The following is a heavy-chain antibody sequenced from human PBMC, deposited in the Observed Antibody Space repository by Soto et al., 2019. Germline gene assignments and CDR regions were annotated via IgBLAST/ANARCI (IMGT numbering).Heavy chain of an antibody. D-gene: IGHD1-1*01. J-gene: IGHJ5*02. CDR3: ARDWKRAVAEYNWFDP. CDR2: SNPNSGGT. V-gene: IGHV1-2*04. CDR1: GYTFTGYY. Sequence: ASVKVSCKASGYTFTGYYMHWVRQAPGQGLEWMGWSNPNSGGTNYAQKFQGWVTMTRDKSISTAYMELSRLRCDDTAEYSCARDWKRAVAEYNWFDPWGQGTLVTVSS.